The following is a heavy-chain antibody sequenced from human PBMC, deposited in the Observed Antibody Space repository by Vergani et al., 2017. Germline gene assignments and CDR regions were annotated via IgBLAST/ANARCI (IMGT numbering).Heavy chain of an antibody. J-gene: IGHJ5*02. CDR3: AGDTHSWQRADR. CDR2: LSTTGGA. V-gene: IGHV4-61*05. CDR1: GSSITSSSYY. D-gene: IGHD6-13*01. Sequence: QLHLQESGPGLVKPSETLSLTCTVSGSSITSSSYYWGWIRQPPGKGLEWIGSLSTTGGATHASHNPSLKSRVSISVDTSKSQFSLRLTSVTAADSAIYYCAGDTHSWQRADRWGQGLLVSVSS.